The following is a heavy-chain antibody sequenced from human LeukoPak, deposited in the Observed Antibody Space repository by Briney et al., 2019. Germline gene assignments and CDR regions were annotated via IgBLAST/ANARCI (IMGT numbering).Heavy chain of an antibody. Sequence: PSETLSLTCTVSGGPITSNSHYWGWIRQPPGKGLEWIGSISYSGDTHYNPSLKSRVTLSVDTSKSQFSLNLSSLTAADTAVFYCARQPHYYDTSAHYPSHFDYWGLGTLVTVAS. CDR1: GGPITSNSHY. J-gene: IGHJ4*02. V-gene: IGHV4-39*01. CDR3: ARQPHYYDTSAHYPSHFDY. D-gene: IGHD3-22*01. CDR2: ISYSGDT.